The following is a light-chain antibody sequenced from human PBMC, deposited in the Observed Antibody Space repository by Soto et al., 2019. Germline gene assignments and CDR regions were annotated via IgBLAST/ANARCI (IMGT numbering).Light chain of an antibody. CDR3: QQYGISQNT. CDR2: GAS. J-gene: IGKJ2*01. Sequence: ETVMTQSPGTLSLSPGERATLYCRASQSVSSGYLAWYQQKPGQAPRLLIFGASNRATGIPDRFTGSGSGTDFTLTISRLETEDFAVYYCQQYGISQNTFGQGTKLEIK. CDR1: QSVSSGY. V-gene: IGKV3-20*01.